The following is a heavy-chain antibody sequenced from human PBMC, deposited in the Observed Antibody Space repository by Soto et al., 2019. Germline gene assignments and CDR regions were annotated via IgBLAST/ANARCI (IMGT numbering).Heavy chain of an antibody. V-gene: IGHV3-48*03. CDR3: ARSRADDDFWSGYYHYYYYGMDV. J-gene: IGHJ6*02. CDR2: ISSSGSTI. Sequence: PGGSLRLSCAASGFTFSSYEMNWVRQAPGKGLEWVSYISSSGSTIYYADSVKGRFTISRDNAKNSLYLQMNSLRAEDTAVYYCARSRADDDFWSGYYHYYYYGMDVWGQGTTVPVSS. D-gene: IGHD3-3*01. CDR1: GFTFSSYE.